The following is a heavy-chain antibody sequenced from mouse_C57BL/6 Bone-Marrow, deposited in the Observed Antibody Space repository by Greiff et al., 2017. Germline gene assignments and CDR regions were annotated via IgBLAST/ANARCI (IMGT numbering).Heavy chain of an antibody. Sequence: VQLQQSGAELVRPGASVKLSCKASGYTFTDYYINWVKQRPGQGLEWIARIYPGSGNTYYNEKFKGKATLTAEKSSSTAYMQLSSLTSEDSAVYFCARCYYYGSSYYFDYWGQGTTLTVSS. CDR3: ARCYYYGSSYYFDY. CDR2: IYPGSGNT. CDR1: GYTFTDYY. J-gene: IGHJ2*01. V-gene: IGHV1-76*01. D-gene: IGHD1-1*01.